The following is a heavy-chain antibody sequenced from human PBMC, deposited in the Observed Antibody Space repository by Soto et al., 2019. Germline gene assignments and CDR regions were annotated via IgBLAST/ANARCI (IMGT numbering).Heavy chain of an antibody. CDR1: GFTVSSYA. V-gene: IGHV3-23*01. CDR2: ISGGGGTT. J-gene: IGHJ5*02. Sequence: EVQLLESGGGLVQPGGSLRLSCAASGFTVSSYAMSWVRQASGKGLESASGISGGGGTTYYADSVKGRFTISRDNSRNTLYLQMNSLSAEATALYYCARAPNYDFCRVWFDPWRKGSLVTVSS. D-gene: IGHD3-3*01. CDR3: ARAPNYDFCRVWFDP.